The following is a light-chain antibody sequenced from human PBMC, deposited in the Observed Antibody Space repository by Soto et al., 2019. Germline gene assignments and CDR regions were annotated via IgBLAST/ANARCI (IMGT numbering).Light chain of an antibody. CDR3: HKYNSALLT. CDR1: QGIYNY. CDR2: AAS. Sequence: DIQMTQSPSSLSASVGDRVTITCRASQGIYNYLAWYQQKPGKAPKLLIYAASTLEAGGASRFSGSGSGTDFTLTISSLQPEDVATYYCHKYNSALLTFGQGTRLEI. J-gene: IGKJ5*01. V-gene: IGKV1-27*01.